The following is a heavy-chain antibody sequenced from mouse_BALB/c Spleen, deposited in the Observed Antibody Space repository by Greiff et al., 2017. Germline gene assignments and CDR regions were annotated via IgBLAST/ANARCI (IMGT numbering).Heavy chain of an antibody. D-gene: IGHD2-1*01. CDR1: GFTFSSFG. Sequence: EVKLVESGGGLVQPGGSRKLSCAASGFTFSSFGMHWVRQSPEKGLEWVAYISSGSSTIYYADTVKGRFTISRDNPKNTLFLQMTSLSSEDTAMYYCARAYHGRPFAYWGQGTLVTVSA. V-gene: IGHV5-17*02. J-gene: IGHJ3*01. CDR2: ISSGSSTI. CDR3: ARAYHGRPFAY.